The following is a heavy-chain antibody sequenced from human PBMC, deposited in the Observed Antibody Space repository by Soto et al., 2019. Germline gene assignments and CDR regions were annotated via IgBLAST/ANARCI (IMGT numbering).Heavy chain of an antibody. Sequence: SETLSLTCAVSGGSISSGGYSWSWIRQPPGKGMEWIGYIYNSGSINYNPSLKSRVIISVDTSKNQFSLKLSSVTAADTAVYYCARRLYYDSSGFEGGGMDVWGQGTTVTVSS. CDR2: IYNSGSI. V-gene: IGHV4-30-2*03. CDR3: ARRLYYDSSGFEGGGMDV. D-gene: IGHD3-22*01. CDR1: GGSISSGGYS. J-gene: IGHJ6*02.